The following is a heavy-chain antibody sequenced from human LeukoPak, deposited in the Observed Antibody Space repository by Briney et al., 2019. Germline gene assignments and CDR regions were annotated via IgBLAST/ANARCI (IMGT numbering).Heavy chain of an antibody. CDR1: GYAFTSYD. CDR3: ATYSSSWYADY. V-gene: IGHV1-8*01. Sequence: ASVKVSCKASGYAFTSYDINWLRQATGQGLEWMGWMNPNSGNTGYAQKFQGRVTMTRNTSISTAYMELSSLRSEDTAVYYCATYSSSWYADYWGQGTLVTVSS. CDR2: MNPNSGNT. D-gene: IGHD6-13*01. J-gene: IGHJ4*02.